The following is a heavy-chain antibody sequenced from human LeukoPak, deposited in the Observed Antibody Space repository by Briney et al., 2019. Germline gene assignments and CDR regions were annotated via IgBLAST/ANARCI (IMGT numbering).Heavy chain of an antibody. CDR3: ARISRSSSWYYFDF. Sequence: SEALSLTCTVSGGSISHYYWRWLWQPAGKGLEWIGRGYTSGSINYKPSLKRRVTLYVDTSKNQFSLKLSSVTAADTAVYYCARISRSSSWYYFDFGGQGTLVTVSS. D-gene: IGHD6-13*01. V-gene: IGHV4-4*07. CDR2: GYTSGSI. CDR1: GGSISHYY. J-gene: IGHJ4*02.